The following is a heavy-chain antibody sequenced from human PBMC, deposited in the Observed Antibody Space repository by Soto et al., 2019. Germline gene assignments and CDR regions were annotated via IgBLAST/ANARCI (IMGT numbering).Heavy chain of an antibody. CDR1: GFTFRSSG. CDR3: ARDGGWLQFFDY. Sequence: QVQLVESGGGVVQPGGSLRLSCAASGFTFRSSGMHWVRQAPGNGLEWVSFISYDGSNKYYADSVKGRFTISRDNSKNTLYLQMNSLRAEDTAVYYCARDGGWLQFFDYWGQGTLVTVSS. CDR2: ISYDGSNK. D-gene: IGHD5-12*01. V-gene: IGHV3-30*03. J-gene: IGHJ4*02.